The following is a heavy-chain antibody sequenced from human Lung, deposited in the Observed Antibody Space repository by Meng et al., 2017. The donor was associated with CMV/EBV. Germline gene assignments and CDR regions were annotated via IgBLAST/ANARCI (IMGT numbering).Heavy chain of an antibody. CDR2: INTNTGNP. Sequence: VLLVQSGSGCKKPGASLQASCKASGYTFTSYAMNWVRQAPGQGLEWMGGINTNTGNPTYAQGFTGRFVFSLDTSVSTAYLQISSLKAEDTAVYYCARGDYYDSSGLDYWGQGTLVTVSS. D-gene: IGHD3-22*01. J-gene: IGHJ4*02. CDR1: GYTFTSYA. CDR3: ARGDYYDSSGLDY. V-gene: IGHV7-4-1*02.